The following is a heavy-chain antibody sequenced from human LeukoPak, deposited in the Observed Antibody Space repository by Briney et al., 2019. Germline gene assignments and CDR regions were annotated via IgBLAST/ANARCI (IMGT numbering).Heavy chain of an antibody. Sequence: ASVKVSCKASGYTFTSYYMHWVRQAPGQGLEWMGIINPSGGSTSYAQKFQGRVTMTRDTSTSTVYTELSSLRSEDTAVYYCARDLGLRYFDWENWFDPWGQGTLVTVSS. CDR2: INPSGGST. D-gene: IGHD3-9*01. J-gene: IGHJ5*02. CDR3: ARDLGLRYFDWENWFDP. CDR1: GYTFTSYY. V-gene: IGHV1-46*01.